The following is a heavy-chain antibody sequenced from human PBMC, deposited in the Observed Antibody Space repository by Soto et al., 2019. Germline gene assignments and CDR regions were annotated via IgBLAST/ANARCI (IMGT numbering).Heavy chain of an antibody. D-gene: IGHD2-8*01. Sequence: SETLSLTCTVSGGSISSYYWSWIRQPAGKGLEWIGRIYTSGSTNYNPSLKSRVTISVDTSKNQFSLKLSSVTAADTAVYYCARVRLGYCTNGVCSGNWFDPWGQGTLVTVSS. V-gene: IGHV4-4*07. CDR3: ARVRLGYCTNGVCSGNWFDP. J-gene: IGHJ5*02. CDR1: GGSISSYY. CDR2: IYTSGST.